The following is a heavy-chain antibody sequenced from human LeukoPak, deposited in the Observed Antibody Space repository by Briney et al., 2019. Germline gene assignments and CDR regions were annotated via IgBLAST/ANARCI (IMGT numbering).Heavy chain of an antibody. J-gene: IGHJ4*02. V-gene: IGHV3-23*01. CDR1: GLIFRDYA. CDR2: ISGRTGAT. D-gene: IGHD3-10*01. Sequence: PGGSQRLSCVGSGLIFRDYAMNWVRQAPGKGLEWVATISGRTGATYYRESVKGRFTISKDNSENTLYLQMDSLRVEDTALYYCTKRGTGGSGSHMDYWGQGILVTVSS. CDR3: TKRGTGGSGSHMDY.